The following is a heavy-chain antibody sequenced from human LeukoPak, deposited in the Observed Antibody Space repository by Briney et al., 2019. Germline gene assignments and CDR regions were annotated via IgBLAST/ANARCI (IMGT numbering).Heavy chain of an antibody. CDR1: GFTFSSYA. Sequence: GGSLRLSCAASGFTFSSYAMSWVRQAPGKGLEWVSAISGSGGSTYYADSVKGRFTISRDNAKNSLYLQMNSLRAEDTAVYYCARVTYYDFWSGYPYYYMDVWGKGTTVTVSS. CDR3: ARVTYYDFWSGYPYYYMDV. D-gene: IGHD3-3*01. CDR2: ISGSGGST. J-gene: IGHJ6*03. V-gene: IGHV3-23*01.